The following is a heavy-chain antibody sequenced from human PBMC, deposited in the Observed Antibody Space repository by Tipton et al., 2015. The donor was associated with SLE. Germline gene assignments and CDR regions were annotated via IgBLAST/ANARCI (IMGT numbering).Heavy chain of an antibody. J-gene: IGHJ3*02. CDR1: GSSISSGYY. V-gene: IGHV4-38-2*01. Sequence: LRLSCAVSGSSISSGYYWGWIRQPPGAGLEWIGSIYHSGSTYYNPSLKSRVTISVDTSKNQFSLKLSSVTAADTAVYYCARRDAFDIWGQGTMVTVSS. CDR2: IYHSGST. CDR3: ARRDAFDI.